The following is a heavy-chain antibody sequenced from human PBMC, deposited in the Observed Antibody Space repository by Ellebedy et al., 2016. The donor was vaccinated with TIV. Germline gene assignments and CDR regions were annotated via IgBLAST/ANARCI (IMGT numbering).Heavy chain of an antibody. J-gene: IGHJ4*02. CDR3: ARGRVEADFIVVVAAAIYYFDY. CDR2: INHSGST. D-gene: IGHD2-15*01. Sequence: SETLSLTCAVYGGSFSGYYWSWIRQPPGKGLEWIGEINHSGSTNYNPSLKSRVTISVDTSKNQFSLKLSSVTAADTAVYYCARGRVEADFIVVVAAAIYYFDYWGQGTLVTVSS. CDR1: GGSFSGYY. V-gene: IGHV4-34*01.